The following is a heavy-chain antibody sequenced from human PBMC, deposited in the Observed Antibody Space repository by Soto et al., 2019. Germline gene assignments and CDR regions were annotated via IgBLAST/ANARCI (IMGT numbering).Heavy chain of an antibody. D-gene: IGHD3-22*01. Sequence: QVQLQESGPGLVKPSETLSLPCTVSGGSIRDYYWGWIRQSPGKGLDWIGYIYYTGTTKYNPSLKSRVTISVDSSNNQFSLKLDSVTAADTAVYYCARLGGYYQAFDSWGQGSLVTVSS. J-gene: IGHJ4*02. CDR2: IYYTGTT. V-gene: IGHV4-59*08. CDR1: GGSIRDYY. CDR3: ARLGGYYQAFDS.